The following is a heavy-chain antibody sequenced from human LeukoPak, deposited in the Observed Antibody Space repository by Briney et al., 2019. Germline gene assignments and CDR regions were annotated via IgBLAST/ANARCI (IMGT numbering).Heavy chain of an antibody. J-gene: IGHJ4*02. D-gene: IGHD5-12*01. CDR3: AREMGGYPCDY. CDR1: GSTFSSYG. CDR2: IGISGSTK. Sequence: PGGSLRLSCAASGSTFSSYGMNWVRQAPGKGLEWVSYIGISGSTKYYADSVKGRFTISRDNAKNSLYLQMNSLTAEDTAIYYCAREMGGYPCDYWGQGTLVTVSS. V-gene: IGHV3-48*03.